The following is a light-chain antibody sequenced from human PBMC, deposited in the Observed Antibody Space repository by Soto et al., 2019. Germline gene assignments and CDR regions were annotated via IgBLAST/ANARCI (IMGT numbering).Light chain of an antibody. CDR1: QSVSSSY. CDR2: GAS. J-gene: IGKJ1*01. V-gene: IGKV3-20*01. CDR3: QQYGSSPTT. Sequence: ERVEIQVPGILSISTGERATLSCRASQSVSSSYLAWYQQKPGQAPRLLIYGASSRATGIPDRFSGSGSGTDFTLTISRLEPEDFAVYYCQQYGSSPTTFGQGTKV.